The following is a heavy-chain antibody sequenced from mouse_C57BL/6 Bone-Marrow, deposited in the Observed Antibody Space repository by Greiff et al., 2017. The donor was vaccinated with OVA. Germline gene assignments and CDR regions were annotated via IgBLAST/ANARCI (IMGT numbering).Heavy chain of an antibody. V-gene: IGHV1-54*01. CDR3: ARSLTGAY. CDR2: INPGSGGT. D-gene: IGHD1-3*01. CDR1: GYAFTNYL. J-gene: IGHJ3*01. Sequence: QVQLKESGAELVRPGTSVKVSCKASGYAFTNYLIEWVKQRPGQGLEWIGVINPGSGGTNYNEKFKGKATLTADKSSSTAYMQLSSLTSEDSAVYFCARSLTGAYWGQGTLVTVSA.